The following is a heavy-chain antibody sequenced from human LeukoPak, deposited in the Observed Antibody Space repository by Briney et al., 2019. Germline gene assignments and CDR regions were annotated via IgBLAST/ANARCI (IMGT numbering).Heavy chain of an antibody. CDR2: ISAYNGNT. D-gene: IGHD5-24*01. CDR3: ARGSYNYPQGDY. V-gene: IGHV1-18*01. Sequence: ASVKVSCKASGYTFTSYGIRWVRQAPGQGLEWVGWISAYNGNTNYAQKLQGRVTMTTDTSTSTAYMELRSLRSDDTAVYYCARGSYNYPQGDYWGQGTLVTVSS. J-gene: IGHJ4*02. CDR1: GYTFTSYG.